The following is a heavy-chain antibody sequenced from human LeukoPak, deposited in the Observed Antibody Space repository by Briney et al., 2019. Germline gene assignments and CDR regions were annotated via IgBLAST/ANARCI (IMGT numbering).Heavy chain of an antibody. V-gene: IGHV3-23*01. Sequence: GDSLRPSCVASGFTFNIYPMTWVRQSPEKGLEWVSTIGTGGDTYYADSVKGRFTISRDDSKNTLYLQMHSLGAEDTAVYYCAKSRVVDRRGYFDYWGQGTLVTVSS. CDR1: GFTFNIYP. CDR2: IGTGGDT. D-gene: IGHD2-15*01. J-gene: IGHJ4*02. CDR3: AKSRVVDRRGYFDY.